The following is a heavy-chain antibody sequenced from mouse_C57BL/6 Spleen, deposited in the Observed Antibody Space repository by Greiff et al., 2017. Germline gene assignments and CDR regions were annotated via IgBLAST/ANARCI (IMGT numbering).Heavy chain of an antibody. D-gene: IGHD1-1*01. CDR1: GFTFSDYY. J-gene: IGHJ2*01. CDR3: ARETPYYYGSSPYYFDY. Sequence: EVQVVESEGGLVQPGSSMKLSCTASGFTFSDYYMAWVRQVPEKGLEWVANINYDGSSTYYLDSLKSRFIISRDNAKNILYLQMSSLKSEDTATYYCARETPYYYGSSPYYFDYWGQGTTLTVSA. CDR2: INYDGSST. V-gene: IGHV5-16*01.